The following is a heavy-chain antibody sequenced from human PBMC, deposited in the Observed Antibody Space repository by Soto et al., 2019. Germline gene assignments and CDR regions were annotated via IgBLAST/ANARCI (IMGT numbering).Heavy chain of an antibody. CDR2: ISRCGGST. Sequence: GSVRLYCEASRFNYVKFALGWVRQAPGEGLEWVSGISRCGGSTFYADSVKGRFSLARDDSKNTLSLQLHSLRGEDTAQYYCAKADGEQWLIPQLGNWGQSTHVNV. J-gene: IGHJ1*01. D-gene: IGHD6-19*01. CDR3: AKADGEQWLIPQLGN. V-gene: IGHV3-23*01. CDR1: RFNYVKFA.